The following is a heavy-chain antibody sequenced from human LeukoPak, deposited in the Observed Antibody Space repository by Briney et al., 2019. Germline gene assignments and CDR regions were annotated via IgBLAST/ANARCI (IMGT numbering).Heavy chain of an antibody. V-gene: IGHV3-15*01. J-gene: IGHJ3*02. CDR3: TTGGYYGSGNAFDI. CDR1: GFTFSNAW. Sequence: GGSLRLSCAASGFTFSNAWMSWVRQAPGKGLEWVGRIKSKTDGGTTDYAAPVKGRFTISRDDSKNTLYLQMNSLKTEDTAVYYCTTGGYYGSGNAFDIWGQGTMVTVSS. D-gene: IGHD3-10*01. CDR2: IKSKTDGGTT.